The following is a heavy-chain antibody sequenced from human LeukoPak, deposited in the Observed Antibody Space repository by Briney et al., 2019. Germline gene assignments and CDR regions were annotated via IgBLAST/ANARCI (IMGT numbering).Heavy chain of an antibody. V-gene: IGHV4-61*01. J-gene: IGHJ6*03. CDR3: ARAPSAGPPYYYYYYMDV. CDR2: IYYSGST. CDR1: GDSISSTNYY. Sequence: PETLSLTCTVSGDSISSTNYYWSWIRQPPGKGLEWIGYIYYSGSTNYNPSLKSRVTISVDTSKNQFSLKLSSVTAADTAVYYCARAPSAGPPYYYYYYMDVWGKGTTVTISS.